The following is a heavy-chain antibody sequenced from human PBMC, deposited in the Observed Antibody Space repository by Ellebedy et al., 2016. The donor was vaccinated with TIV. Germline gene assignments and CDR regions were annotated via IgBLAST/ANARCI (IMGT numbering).Heavy chain of an antibody. D-gene: IGHD2-2*01. CDR3: ASSLSGTMTRDY. J-gene: IGHJ4*02. V-gene: IGHV3-21*01. CDR1: GFTFTSYS. Sequence: GESLKISCAASGFTFTSYSMNWVRQAPGKGLEWVSSISSTGYYIYYADSVKGRFTISRDNAKNSLYLQMNSLRAEDTAVYYCASSLSGTMTRDYWGQGTLVTVSS. CDR2: ISSTGYYI.